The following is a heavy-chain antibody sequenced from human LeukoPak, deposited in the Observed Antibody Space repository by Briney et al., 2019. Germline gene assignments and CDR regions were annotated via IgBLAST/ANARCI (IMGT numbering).Heavy chain of an antibody. Sequence: ASETLSLTCTVSGDSISAYYWSWIRRPPGRGLEWIGYIDDSGNTNYNPSLKTQVTISLDKSKNQFSLQLNFVTAADTAMYCCARSDSHGSGSHTVFDAFDIWGQGTRVTVSS. D-gene: IGHD3-10*01. CDR1: GDSISAYY. CDR2: IDDSGNT. CDR3: ARSDSHGSGSHTVFDAFDI. J-gene: IGHJ3*02. V-gene: IGHV4-59*01.